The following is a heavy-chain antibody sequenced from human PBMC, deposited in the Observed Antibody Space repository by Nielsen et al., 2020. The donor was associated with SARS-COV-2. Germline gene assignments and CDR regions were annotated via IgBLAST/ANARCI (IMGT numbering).Heavy chain of an antibody. CDR1: GFTFSSYW. CDR2: IKQDGSEK. D-gene: IGHD2-2*01. V-gene: IGHV3-7*01. J-gene: IGHJ4*02. CDR3: ARAAGGSINY. Sequence: GESLKISCAASGFTFSSYWMNWVRQAPGKGLEWVANIKQDGSEKYYGDSVKGRFTISRDNAKNTLYLQMNSLRAEDTAVYYCARAAGGSINYWGQGTLVTVSS.